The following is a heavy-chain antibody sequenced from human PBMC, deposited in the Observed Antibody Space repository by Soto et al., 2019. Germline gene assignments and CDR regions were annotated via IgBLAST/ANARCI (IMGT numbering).Heavy chain of an antibody. CDR3: VKGSTGINWFDS. CDR2: ISDNGAST. V-gene: IGHV3-23*01. J-gene: IGHJ5*01. CDR1: GFTFSSYS. D-gene: IGHD1-1*01. Sequence: PGGSLRLSCAASGFTFSSYSMSWVRQAPGKGLEWVSSISDNGASTYYSVSVKGRFTISRANSKNTLYLQMNSLRAEDTAVYYCVKGSTGINWFDSWGQGILVTVSS.